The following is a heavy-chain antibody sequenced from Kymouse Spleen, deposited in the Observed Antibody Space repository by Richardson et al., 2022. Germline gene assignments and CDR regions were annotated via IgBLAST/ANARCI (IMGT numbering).Heavy chain of an antibody. Sequence: EVQLVESGGGLVKPGGSLRLSCAASGFTFSSYSMNWVRQAPGKGLEWVSSISSSSSYIYYADSVKGRFTISRDNAKNSLYLQMNSLRAEDTAVYYCAREGSMVRGVIITSSFDYWGQGTLVTVSS. CDR1: GFTFSSYS. V-gene: IGHV3-21*03. CDR2: ISSSSSYI. J-gene: IGHJ4*02. D-gene: IGHD3-10*01. CDR3: AREGSMVRGVIITSSFDY.